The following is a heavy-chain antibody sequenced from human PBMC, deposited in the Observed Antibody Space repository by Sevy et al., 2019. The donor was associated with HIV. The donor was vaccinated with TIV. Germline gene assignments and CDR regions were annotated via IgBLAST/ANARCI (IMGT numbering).Heavy chain of an antibody. V-gene: IGHV3-23*01. CDR3: AKTINSGGGVVPAANYYYYGLDV. J-gene: IGHJ6*02. D-gene: IGHD2-2*01. CDR1: GFTFSGYA. Sequence: GGSLRLSCAASGFTFSGYAMNWVRQAPGKGLEWVSAINGKGRSTHYADSVGGRLTISRDNSKNTLYLQMNSLRAEDTAVYYCAKTINSGGGVVPAANYYYYGLDVWGQGTTVTVSS. CDR2: INGKGRST.